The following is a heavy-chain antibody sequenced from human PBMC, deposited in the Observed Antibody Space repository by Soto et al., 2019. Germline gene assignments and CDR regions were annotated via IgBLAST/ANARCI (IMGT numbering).Heavy chain of an antibody. CDR3: ARDDAFGNENGFDI. D-gene: IGHD3-3*02. CDR2: IVSDGSKE. J-gene: IGHJ3*02. Sequence: PGGSLRLSCAASAFTFSSYGFHWVRQAPGKGLEWLAVIVSDGSKEYYADSVEGRFTISRDNYKETLYLQLNSLRAEDTAVYYCARDDAFGNENGFDIWGQGTMVTVSS. CDR1: AFTFSSYG. V-gene: IGHV3-33*01.